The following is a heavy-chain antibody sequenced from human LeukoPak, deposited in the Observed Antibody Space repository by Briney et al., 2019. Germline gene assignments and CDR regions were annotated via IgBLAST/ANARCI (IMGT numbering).Heavy chain of an antibody. D-gene: IGHD4-17*01. CDR2: ISSSGSTI. CDR1: GFTFSSYE. V-gene: IGHV3-48*03. J-gene: IGHJ3*02. CDR3: AKDLARKSFDYGESGGAFDI. Sequence: GGSLRLSCAASGFTFSSYEMNWVRQAPGKGLEWVSYISSSGSTIYYADSVKGRFTISRDNSKNTLYLQMNSLRAEDTAVYYCAKDLARKSFDYGESGGAFDIWGQGTMVTVSS.